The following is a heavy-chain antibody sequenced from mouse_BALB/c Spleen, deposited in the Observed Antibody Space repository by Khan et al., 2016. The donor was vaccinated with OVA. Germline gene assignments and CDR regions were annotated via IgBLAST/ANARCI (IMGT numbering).Heavy chain of an antibody. CDR3: ARGYDFFAY. CDR1: GYSFTGYY. V-gene: IGHV1-26*01. J-gene: IGHJ3*01. D-gene: IGHD2-14*01. CDR2: VNPNTGNT. Sequence: VQLKESGPDLVKPGASVKMSCKASGYSFTGYYMNWVKQSPGKSLECIGRVNPNTGNTNYNQTFRGKAILIVDTSSSTAYMELRSLTSEDSAVYYCARGYDFFAYWGQGTLVTVSA.